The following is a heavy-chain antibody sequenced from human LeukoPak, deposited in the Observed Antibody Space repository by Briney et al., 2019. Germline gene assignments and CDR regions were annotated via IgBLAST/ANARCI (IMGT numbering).Heavy chain of an antibody. J-gene: IGHJ4*02. CDR2: INSDGSSA. CDR3: AIGVVITTAFDN. CDR1: GFTFNNYW. Sequence: GGPLRLSCAASGFTFNNYWMHWVRQAPGKGLVWVSGINSDGSSATYADSVKGRFTISRDNAKNTLYLEMNSLRAEDMAVYYCAIGVVITTAFDNWGQGTLVTVSS. D-gene: IGHD3-22*01. V-gene: IGHV3-74*01.